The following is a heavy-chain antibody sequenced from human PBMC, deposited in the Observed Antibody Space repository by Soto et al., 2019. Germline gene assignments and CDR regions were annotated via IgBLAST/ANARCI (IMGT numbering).Heavy chain of an antibody. CDR2: ISAYNGDT. Sequence: QVQLVQSGGEEKKPGASVKVSCKASGYSFASYSISWVRQAPGQGREWMGRISAYNGDTNYAQKLQGRVIMTTDTSTSTAYMALRSLRSDDTAVSWGATVLLDRGGYWGQGPLVTVSS. D-gene: IGHD2-15*01. V-gene: IGHV1-18*01. CDR3: ATVLLDRGGY. CDR1: GYSFASYS. J-gene: IGHJ4*02.